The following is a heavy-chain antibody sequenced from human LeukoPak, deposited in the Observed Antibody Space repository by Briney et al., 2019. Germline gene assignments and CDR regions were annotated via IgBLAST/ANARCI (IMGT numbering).Heavy chain of an antibody. CDR3: ARGDGVIGAIGIGSWYFDL. V-gene: IGHV4-34*01. J-gene: IGHJ2*01. CDR2: VTRTGST. CDR1: AGSFSGDS. D-gene: IGHD2/OR15-2a*01. Sequence: PPETLSLTCVVSAGSFSGDSWSWIRQAPGKGLEWIGEVTRTGSTNYHPSLKSRVLISVDTSKSQFSLKVNSVTAADTGVYYCARGDGVIGAIGIGSWYFDLWGRGTLVAVSS.